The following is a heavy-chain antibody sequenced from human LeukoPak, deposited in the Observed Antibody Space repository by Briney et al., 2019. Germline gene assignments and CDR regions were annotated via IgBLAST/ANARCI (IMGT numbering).Heavy chain of an antibody. V-gene: IGHV3-23*01. D-gene: IGHD2/OR15-2a*01. CDR2: INDGGSNT. Sequence: GGSLRLSCAASGFTFSTYAMGWVRRAPGKGLEGVAHINDGGSNTYYADSVGGRFTISRDNSKDTLYVQMDSLRVEDTAVYYSARDWGIQNMYYFDFWGLGTQVTVSS. J-gene: IGHJ4*02. CDR1: GFTFSTYA. CDR3: ARDWGIQNMYYFDF.